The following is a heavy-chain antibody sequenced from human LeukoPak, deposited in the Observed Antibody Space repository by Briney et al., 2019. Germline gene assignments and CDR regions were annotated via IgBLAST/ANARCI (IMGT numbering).Heavy chain of an antibody. CDR2: MYISGST. CDR3: AREGDDILTGYSFDAFDV. D-gene: IGHD3-9*01. V-gene: IGHV4-4*07. J-gene: IGHJ3*01. CDR1: GGSISSYY. Sequence: PSETLSLTCTVSGGSISSYYWSWIRQPAGKGLEWIGRMYISGSTNYSPSLKSRVTMSVDTSKNQFSLKLNSVTAADTAVYYCAREGDDILTGYSFDAFDVWGQGTMVTASS.